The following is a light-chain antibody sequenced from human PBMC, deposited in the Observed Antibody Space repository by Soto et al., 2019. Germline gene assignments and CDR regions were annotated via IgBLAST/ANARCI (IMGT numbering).Light chain of an antibody. Sequence: QSVLTQPPSASGTPGQRVTISCSGSSSNIGSNTVNWYRQLPGTAPKLMIYEVSNRPSGVSNRFSGSKSGNTASLTISGLQAEDEADYYCSSYTSSSSRVFGGGTKVTVL. CDR1: SSNIGSNT. CDR2: EVS. V-gene: IGLV2-14*01. CDR3: SSYTSSSSRV. J-gene: IGLJ2*01.